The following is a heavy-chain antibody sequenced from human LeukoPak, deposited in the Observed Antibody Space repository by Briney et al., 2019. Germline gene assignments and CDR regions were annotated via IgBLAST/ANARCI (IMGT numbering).Heavy chain of an antibody. J-gene: IGHJ6*03. Sequence: ASVKVSCKASGYTFTSYYVHWVRQAPGEGLEWMGIINPSGGSTSYAQKFQGRVTMTRDMSTSTVYMELSSLRSEDTAVYHCARVAAEVVGLPGVRGFGWLRRDYYYMDVWGKGTTVTVSS. CDR2: INPSGGST. V-gene: IGHV1-46*01. D-gene: IGHD2-2*01. CDR1: GYTFTSYY. CDR3: ARVAAEVVGLPGVRGFGWLRRDYYYMDV.